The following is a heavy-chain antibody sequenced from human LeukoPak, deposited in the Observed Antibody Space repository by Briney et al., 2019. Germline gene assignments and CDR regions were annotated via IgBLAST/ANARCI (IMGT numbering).Heavy chain of an antibody. V-gene: IGHV4-61*02. J-gene: IGHJ5*02. CDR1: GGSISSGSYY. D-gene: IGHD2-2*01. CDR3: ARHPYQLLWLSWFDP. Sequence: PSQTLSLTCTVSGGSISSGSYYWSWIRQPAGKGLEWIGRIYTSGSTNYNPSLKSRVTISVDTSKNQFSLKLSSVTATDTAVYYCARHPYQLLWLSWFDPWGQGTLVTVSS. CDR2: IYTSGST.